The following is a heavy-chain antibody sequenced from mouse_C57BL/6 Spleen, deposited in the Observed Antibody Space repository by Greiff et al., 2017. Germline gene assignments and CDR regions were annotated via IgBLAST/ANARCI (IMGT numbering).Heavy chain of an antibody. Sequence: VQLQQPGAELVKPGASVKLSCKASGYTFTSYWMHWVKQRPGRGLEWIGRIDPNSGGTKYNEKFKSKATLTVDKPSSTAYMQLSILTSEDSAVYYCASSGDYAPYWYFGVWRTGTTVTVSA. J-gene: IGHJ1*03. D-gene: IGHD2-4*01. V-gene: IGHV1-72*01. CDR1: GYTFTSYW. CDR2: IDPNSGGT. CDR3: ASSGDYAPYWYFGV.